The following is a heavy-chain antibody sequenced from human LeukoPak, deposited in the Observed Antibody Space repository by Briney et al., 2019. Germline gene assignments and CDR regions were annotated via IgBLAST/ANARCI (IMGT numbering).Heavy chain of an antibody. V-gene: IGHV3-23*01. J-gene: IGHJ4*02. Sequence: ETLSLTCAVSGGSISSSNWWSWVRQAPGKGLEWVSTISGSGGSAYYADSVKGRFTISRDNSKNTLYLQMNSLRAEDTAVYYCAKSPMVRGVLLVWFDYWGQGTLVTVSS. CDR2: ISGSGGSA. CDR3: AKSPMVRGVLLVWFDY. D-gene: IGHD3-10*01. CDR1: GGSISSSN.